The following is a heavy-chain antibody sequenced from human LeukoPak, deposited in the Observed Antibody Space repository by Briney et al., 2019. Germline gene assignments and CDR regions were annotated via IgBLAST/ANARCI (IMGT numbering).Heavy chain of an antibody. CDR3: AREGLVVPAIDY. V-gene: IGHV1-46*01. D-gene: IGHD2-2*01. CDR2: INPSGGST. Sequence: GASVKVSCKASGYTFTSYYMHWVRPAPGQGLEWMGIINPSGGSTSYAQKFQGRVTMTRDTSTSTVYMELSSLRSEDTAVYYCAREGLVVPAIDYWGQGTLVTVSS. CDR1: GYTFTSYY. J-gene: IGHJ4*02.